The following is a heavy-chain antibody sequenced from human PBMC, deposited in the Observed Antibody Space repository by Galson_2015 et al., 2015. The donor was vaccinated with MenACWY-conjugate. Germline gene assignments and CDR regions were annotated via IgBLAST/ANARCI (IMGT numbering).Heavy chain of an antibody. CDR2: ISSSSSTI. Sequence: SLRLSCAASGFTFSSYSMNWVRQAPGKGLEWVSYISSSSSTIYYADSVKGRFTISRDNAKNSLYLQMNSLRAEDTAVYYRARGRHIVVVTAIHAFDIWGQGTMVTVSS. D-gene: IGHD2-21*02. CDR1: GFTFSSYS. CDR3: ARGRHIVVVTAIHAFDI. J-gene: IGHJ3*02. V-gene: IGHV3-48*01.